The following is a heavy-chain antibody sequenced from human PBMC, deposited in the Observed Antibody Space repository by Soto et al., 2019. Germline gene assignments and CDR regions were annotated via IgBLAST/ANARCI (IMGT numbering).Heavy chain of an antibody. CDR2: LSYYGTKE. Sequence: GGSLRLPCQASAFTSSGYGVHWVRQAPGKGLEWVPVLSYYGTKEYYEDAGKGGCTICSDNSKHTRDLQMNSLRIADTAMNFCGKGHPSGSSSLDYWAPEAQVAVPS. CDR1: AFTSSGYG. V-gene: IGHV3-30*18. D-gene: IGHD1-26*01. J-gene: IGHJ4*02. CDR3: GKGHPSGSSSLDY.